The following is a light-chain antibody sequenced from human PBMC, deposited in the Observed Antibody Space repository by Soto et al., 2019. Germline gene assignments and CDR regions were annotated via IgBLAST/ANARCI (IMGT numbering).Light chain of an antibody. J-gene: IGKJ1*01. CDR1: QSISIG. Sequence: IQMTQSPSTLSASVGDRVTITCRASQSISIGLAWYHQKPGKAPKLLIYKASSLESEVPSRFSGSGSGTEFPLTITRLLADDCATDYCQQYNSDSTCGHGTKVDIK. CDR2: KAS. CDR3: QQYNSDST. V-gene: IGKV1-5*03.